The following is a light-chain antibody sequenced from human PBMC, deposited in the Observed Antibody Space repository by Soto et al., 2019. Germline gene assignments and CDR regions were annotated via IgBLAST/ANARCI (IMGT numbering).Light chain of an antibody. CDR1: ENINSY. Sequence: DIQMTQSPSSLSASVGDRVSITCRASENINSYLNWYQQKPGKAPKLLIYVASTLQSGVPSRFSGSGSGTEFTLTISSLQPEDFATYYCQQRYSALPLTFGGGTKVEIK. CDR3: QQRYSALPLT. V-gene: IGKV1-39*01. J-gene: IGKJ4*01. CDR2: VAS.